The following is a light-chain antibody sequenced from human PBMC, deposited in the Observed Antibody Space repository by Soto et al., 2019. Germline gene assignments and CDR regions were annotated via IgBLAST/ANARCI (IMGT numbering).Light chain of an antibody. CDR3: SSYAGSNIYV. J-gene: IGLJ1*01. V-gene: IGLV2-8*01. CDR2: EVS. Sequence: QSVLTQPPSASGSPGQSVTISCTGTSSDVGAHNFVSWHQHHPGEAPKLMIYEVSKRPSGVPDRFSGSKSGNTASLTVSGLQAEDEADYYCSSYAGSNIYVFGNGTKLTVL. CDR1: SSDVGAHNF.